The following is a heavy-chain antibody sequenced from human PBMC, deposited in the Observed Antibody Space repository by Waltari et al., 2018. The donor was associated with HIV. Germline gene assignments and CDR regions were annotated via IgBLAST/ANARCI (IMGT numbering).Heavy chain of an antibody. J-gene: IGHJ4*02. Sequence: QVLLVETGGGVVHPGRCLRLSCATSGFTLICYCVHWVSQAPRKGLEGVTVIWYDGSKKNYADAGKGRFTICRDNSKNTLYLRMNSPRIEVTAVYYGAREYSSSWGAPFDYRGQATLVTVSS. CDR1: GFTLICYC. CDR3: AREYSSSWGAPFDY. V-gene: IGHV3-33*01. CDR2: IWYDGSKK. D-gene: IGHD6-13*01.